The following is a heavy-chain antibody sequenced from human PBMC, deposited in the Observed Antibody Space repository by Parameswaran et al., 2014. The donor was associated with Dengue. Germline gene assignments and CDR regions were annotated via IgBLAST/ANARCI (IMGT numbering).Heavy chain of an antibody. CDR3: ARQEADFDY. J-gene: IGHJ4*02. Sequence: SWVRQAPGQGLEWMGWISAYNGNTNYAQKLQGRVTMTTDTSTSTAYMELRSLRSDDTAVYYCARQEADFDYWGQGTLVTVSS. CDR2: ISAYNGNT. V-gene: IGHV1-18*01.